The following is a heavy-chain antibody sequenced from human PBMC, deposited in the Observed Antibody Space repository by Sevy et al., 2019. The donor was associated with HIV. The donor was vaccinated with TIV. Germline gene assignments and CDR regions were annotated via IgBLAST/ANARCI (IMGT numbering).Heavy chain of an antibody. CDR1: GFTFSDYA. J-gene: IGHJ4*02. CDR2: ISHDGFNQ. CDR3: ARDRRAGYSSNWYRDFDY. Sequence: GGSLRLSCAASGFTFSDYAMHWVRQAPGKGLEWVAVISHDGFNQYYADSVKGRLTISRDSSKTTLYLEMHSLRAEDXXLYYCARDRRAGYSSNWYRDFDYWGQGTLVTVSS. D-gene: IGHD6-13*01. V-gene: IGHV3-30*04.